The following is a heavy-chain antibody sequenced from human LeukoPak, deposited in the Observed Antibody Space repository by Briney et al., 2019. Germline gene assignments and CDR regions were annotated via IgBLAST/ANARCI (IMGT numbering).Heavy chain of an antibody. CDR2: INPTGGST. V-gene: IGHV1-46*01. Sequence: ASVKVSCKASGYTFTSYYIHWVRQAPGQGLEWMGIINPTGGSTNYAQKFQGRVTMTRDTSTSTVYMELSSLRAEDTAVYYCTRVVVVAGPGWDYFDYWGQGTLVTVSS. CDR3: TRVVVVAGPGWDYFDY. CDR1: GYTFTSYY. D-gene: IGHD2-15*01. J-gene: IGHJ4*02.